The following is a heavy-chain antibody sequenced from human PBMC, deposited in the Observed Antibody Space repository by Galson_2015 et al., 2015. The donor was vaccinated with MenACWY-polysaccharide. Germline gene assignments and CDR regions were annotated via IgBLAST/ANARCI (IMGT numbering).Heavy chain of an antibody. CDR3: TRTAAAGQGYFDY. J-gene: IGHJ4*03. CDR2: IDWNDGK. V-gene: IGHV2-70*04. D-gene: IGHD6-13*01. CDR1: GFSLSTTGMR. Sequence: PALVKPTQTLTLTCTFSGFSLSTTGMRVSWIRQPPGKALEWLARIDWNDGKFYSTSLKTRLTISKDTSKNQVVLTMSNMDPVDTATYCCTRTAAAGQGYFDYWGQGTQVTVSS.